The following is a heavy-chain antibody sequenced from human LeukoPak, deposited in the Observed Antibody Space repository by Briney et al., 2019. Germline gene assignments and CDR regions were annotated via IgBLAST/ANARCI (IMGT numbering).Heavy chain of an antibody. D-gene: IGHD2-2*01. V-gene: IGHV1-46*01. CDR2: IDPSGGST. CDR3: ERMVYYSSISRAYCYYYMDF. Sequence: ASVKVSCKSSGYTFTSYYRHWVRQAPGQGLEWMGIIDPSGGSTRYAQKFQGRVTMTRDTSTRTVNMELSSLRSQETAVCDGERMVYYSSISRAYCYYYMDFWGQGTTVTVSS. J-gene: IGHJ6*03. CDR1: GYTFTSYY.